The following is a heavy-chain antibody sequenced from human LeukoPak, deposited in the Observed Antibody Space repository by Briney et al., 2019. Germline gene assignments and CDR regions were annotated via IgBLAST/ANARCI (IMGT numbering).Heavy chain of an antibody. CDR3: ANEVRPNDY. Sequence: GGSLRLSRAASGFAFSSHAMCWVRQAPGKGLEWVSGIDISGGSTYYADSAEGRFTISRDNSKNTLYLQMNGLRVEDTALYYCANEVRPNDYWGQGTLVTVSS. CDR2: IDISGGST. D-gene: IGHD1-1*01. J-gene: IGHJ4*02. V-gene: IGHV3-23*01. CDR1: GFAFSSHA.